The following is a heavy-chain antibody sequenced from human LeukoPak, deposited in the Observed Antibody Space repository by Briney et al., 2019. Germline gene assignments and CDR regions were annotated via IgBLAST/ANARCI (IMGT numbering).Heavy chain of an antibody. CDR3: ARVGGYCSGGSCYTRYFDY. D-gene: IGHD2-15*01. Sequence: GGSLRLSCAASGFTFSDYYMSWIRQAPGKGLEWVSYISSSGSTIYHADSVKGRFTISRDNAKNSLYLQMNSLRTEDTAVYYCARVGGYCSGGSCYTRYFDYWGQGTLVTVSS. J-gene: IGHJ4*02. CDR2: ISSSGSTI. V-gene: IGHV3-11*01. CDR1: GFTFSDYY.